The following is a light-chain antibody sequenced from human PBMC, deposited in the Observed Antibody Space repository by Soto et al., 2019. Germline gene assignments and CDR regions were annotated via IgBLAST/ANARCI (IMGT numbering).Light chain of an antibody. Sequence: QSALTQPASVSGSPGQSITISCTGTSSDVGGYNYVSWYQQHPGKAPKLMIYEVSNRPSGVSNRFSGSKSGNTASLTISGLQAEGEADYYCSSYTSSSTLVFGVGTKLTVL. CDR1: SSDVGGYNY. CDR3: SSYTSSSTLV. CDR2: EVS. J-gene: IGLJ2*01. V-gene: IGLV2-14*01.